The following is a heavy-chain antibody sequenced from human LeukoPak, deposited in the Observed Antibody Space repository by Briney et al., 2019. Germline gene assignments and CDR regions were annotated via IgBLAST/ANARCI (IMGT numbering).Heavy chain of an antibody. Sequence: TLETLSLTYTVYGGSFSGYYWSWIRQPPGKGLEWIGDIYHSGSTNYNPSLESRVTISVDTSKNQFSLKLSSVTAADTAVYYCARWGNVAAAIGLENYYFDYWGQGTLVTVSS. CDR1: GGSFSGYY. V-gene: IGHV4-34*01. D-gene: IGHD2-2*02. CDR2: IYHSGST. J-gene: IGHJ4*02. CDR3: ARWGNVAAAIGLENYYFDY.